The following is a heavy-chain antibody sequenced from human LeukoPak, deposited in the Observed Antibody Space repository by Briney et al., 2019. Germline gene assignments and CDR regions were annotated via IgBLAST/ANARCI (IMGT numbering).Heavy chain of an antibody. CDR2: ISAYNGNT. D-gene: IGHD3-3*01. Sequence: GASVKVSCKASGYTFTSYGISWVRQAPGQGLEWMGWISAYNGNTNYAQKLQGRVTMTTDTSTSTAYMELRSLRSDDTAVYYCASHYDFWSGYPTRGSYYMDVWGKGTTVTVSS. V-gene: IGHV1-18*01. CDR1: GYTFTSYG. J-gene: IGHJ6*03. CDR3: ASHYDFWSGYPTRGSYYMDV.